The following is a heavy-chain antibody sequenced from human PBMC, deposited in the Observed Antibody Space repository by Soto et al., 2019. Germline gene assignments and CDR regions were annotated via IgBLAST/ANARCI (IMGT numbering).Heavy chain of an antibody. V-gene: IGHV1-46*01. CDR3: ARDTGYDHDAFDI. Sequence: QVQLVQSGAEVKKPGASVKLSCKASGYTFITSYYTHWVRQAPGQVLEWMGIINPTGTMTKYSERFQGRLTMTRDTSTSTDYMELSTLTSEDTAVYFCARDTGYDHDAFDIWGQGTMVTVSS. D-gene: IGHD5-12*01. CDR2: INPTGTMT. J-gene: IGHJ3*02. CDR1: GYTFITSYY.